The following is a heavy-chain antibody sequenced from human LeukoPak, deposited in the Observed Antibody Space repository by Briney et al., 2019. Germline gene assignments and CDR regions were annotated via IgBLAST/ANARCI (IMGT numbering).Heavy chain of an antibody. J-gene: IGHJ4*02. V-gene: IGHV3-23*01. CDR1: GFTVSSYA. CDR3: AKCFWSGYYTGYYFDY. CDR2: ISGSGGST. D-gene: IGHD3-3*01. Sequence: PGGSLRLSCAASGFTVSSYAMSWVRQAPGKGLEWVSAISGSGGSTYYADSVKGRFTISRDNSKNTLYLQMNSPRAEDTAVYYCAKCFWSGYYTGYYFDYWGQGTLVTVSS.